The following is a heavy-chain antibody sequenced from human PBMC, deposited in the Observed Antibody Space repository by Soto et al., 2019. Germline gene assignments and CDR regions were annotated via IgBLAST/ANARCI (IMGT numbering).Heavy chain of an antibody. J-gene: IGHJ4*02. D-gene: IGHD2-15*01. CDR3: ARDKGYCSDTSCPDFDY. V-gene: IGHV1-69*04. Sequence: ASVKVSCTASGGTLSSYTFSWVRQAPEQGLEWMGRVIPNLGVTNYAKKFQGRFTIVVDTSTSTAYMELNGLRYEDTAVYYCARDKGYCSDTSCPDFDYWGQGTLVTVSS. CDR1: GGTLSSYT. CDR2: VIPNLGVT.